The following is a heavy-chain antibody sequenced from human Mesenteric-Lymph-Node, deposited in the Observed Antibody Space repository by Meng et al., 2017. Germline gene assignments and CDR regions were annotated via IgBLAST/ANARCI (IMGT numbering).Heavy chain of an antibody. CDR1: GFTFSSYP. CDR2: ISYDGTNK. Sequence: GESLKISCAASGFTFSSYPIHWVRQAPAKGLEWVAVISYDGTNKYYADSVKGRFTISSDNSKNTLYLQMDSLRAEDTAVYYCARVGRYGYTSAWYDYWGQGTLVTVSS. V-gene: IGHV3-30*04. CDR3: ARVGRYGYTSAWYDY. D-gene: IGHD6-19*01. J-gene: IGHJ4*02.